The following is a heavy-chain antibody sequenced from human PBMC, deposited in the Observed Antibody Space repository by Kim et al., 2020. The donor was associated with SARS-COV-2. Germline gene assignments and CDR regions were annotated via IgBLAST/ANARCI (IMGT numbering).Heavy chain of an antibody. D-gene: IGHD3-10*01. V-gene: IGHV1-18*01. Sequence: ASVKVSCKASNYTFSNYGISWVRQAPGQGLEWMGWISIYNGDTRYAQNFQGRVTVTTDTSTNTAYVELRSLRSDDTAVYYCARDGTIVRGVITHYYGMDVWGQGTTVTVSS. CDR2: ISIYNGDT. CDR1: NYTFSNYG. CDR3: ARDGTIVRGVITHYYGMDV. J-gene: IGHJ6*02.